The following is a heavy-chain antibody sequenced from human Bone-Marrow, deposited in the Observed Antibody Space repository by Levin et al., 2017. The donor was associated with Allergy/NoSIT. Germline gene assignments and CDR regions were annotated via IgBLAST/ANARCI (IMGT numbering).Heavy chain of an antibody. CDR2: IYPGDSDT. V-gene: IGHV5-51*01. CDR1: GYTFTTDW. CDR3: ARHKRSAASGPDRIVYYFHMDV. Sequence: PGGSLRLSCKASGYTFTTDWIGWVRQVPGKGLEWMGIIYPGDSDTRYNPSFQGHVTISADRSISTTYLHWTSLKASDTAMYFCARHKRSAASGPDRIVYYFHMDVWGKGTTVIVSS. J-gene: IGHJ6*03. D-gene: IGHD6-13*01.